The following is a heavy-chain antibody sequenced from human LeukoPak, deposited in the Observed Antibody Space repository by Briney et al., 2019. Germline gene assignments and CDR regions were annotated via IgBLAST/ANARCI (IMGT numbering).Heavy chain of an antibody. D-gene: IGHD2-8*01. J-gene: IGHJ4*02. Sequence: SETLSLTCSVSGASVSSFQWSWIRQSPGKGLEWIGYIYTNGRTNSNPSLKSRVTMSLDTSKNQFSLKLTSVSAADTAVYYCATSKDAKIVPFDHCGQGALVTVSS. CDR1: GASVSSFQ. CDR2: IYTNGRT. V-gene: IGHV4-4*09. CDR3: ATSKDAKIVPFDH.